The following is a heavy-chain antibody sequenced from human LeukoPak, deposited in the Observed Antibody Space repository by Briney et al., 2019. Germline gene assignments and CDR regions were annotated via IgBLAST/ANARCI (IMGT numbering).Heavy chain of an antibody. CDR2: ISSSSSYI. CDR1: GFTFSSYS. Sequence: GGSLRLSCAASGFTFSSYSMNWVRQAPGKGLHSVSSISSSSSYIYYADSVKGRFTISRDNAKNSLYLQMNSLRADDTAVYYCARGPYASGSYGRRGWVHYMDVWGKGTTVTISS. V-gene: IGHV3-21*01. J-gene: IGHJ6*03. CDR3: ARGPYASGSYGRRGWVHYMDV. D-gene: IGHD3-10*01.